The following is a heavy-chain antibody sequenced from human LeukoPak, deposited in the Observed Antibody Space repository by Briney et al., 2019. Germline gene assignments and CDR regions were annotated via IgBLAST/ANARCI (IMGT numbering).Heavy chain of an antibody. V-gene: IGHV1-2*06. Sequence: GASVKVSCKASGYTFTGYYMHWVRQAPGQGLEWMGRINPNSGGTNYAQKFHGRVTMTRDTSISTAYMELSRWGSDYVSLYYCARWYFIGEDQWGQGTLVTVSS. CDR2: INPNSGGT. D-gene: IGHD3-3*01. CDR3: ARWYFIGEDQ. CDR1: GYTFTGYY. J-gene: IGHJ4*02.